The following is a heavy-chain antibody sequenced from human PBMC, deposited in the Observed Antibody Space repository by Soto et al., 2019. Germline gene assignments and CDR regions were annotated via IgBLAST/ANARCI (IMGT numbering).Heavy chain of an antibody. Sequence: CAASGFTFNIYALHWVRQAPGKGLEWVAVISFDGTKKYYSDSVKGRFTISRDNLKNTLYLQMNNLRVEDAALYFCAREDDYGYRYINYGLDVWGQGTTVTVSS. CDR1: GFTFNIYA. J-gene: IGHJ6*02. CDR3: AREDDYGYRYINYGLDV. V-gene: IGHV3-30-3*01. CDR2: ISFDGTKK. D-gene: IGHD4-17*01.